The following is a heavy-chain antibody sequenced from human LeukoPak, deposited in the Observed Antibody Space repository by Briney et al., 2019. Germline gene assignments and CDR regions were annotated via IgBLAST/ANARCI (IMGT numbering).Heavy chain of an antibody. CDR2: INHSGST. Sequence: SETLSLTCTVSGGSISSGGYYWSWIRQPPGKGLEWIGEINHSGSTNYNPSLKSRVTISVDTSKNQFSLKLSSVTAADTAVYYCARVYSYGYWHFDYWGQGTLVTVSS. CDR3: ARVYSYGYWHFDY. V-gene: IGHV4-39*07. D-gene: IGHD5-18*01. CDR1: GGSISSGGYY. J-gene: IGHJ4*02.